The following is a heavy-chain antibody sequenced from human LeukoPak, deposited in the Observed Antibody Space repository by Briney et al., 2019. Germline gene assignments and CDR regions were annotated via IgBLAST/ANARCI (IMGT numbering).Heavy chain of an antibody. J-gene: IGHJ4*02. CDR1: GFTFSSYA. CDR2: ISSSSSYI. D-gene: IGHD2-15*01. V-gene: IGHV3-21*01. Sequence: GGSLRLSCAASGFTFSSYAMSWVRQAPGKGLEWVSSISSSSSYIYYADSVKGRFTISRDNAKNSLYLQMNSLRAEDTAVYYCARDDGYCSGGSCYSGYYFDYWGQGTLVTVSS. CDR3: ARDDGYCSGGSCYSGYYFDY.